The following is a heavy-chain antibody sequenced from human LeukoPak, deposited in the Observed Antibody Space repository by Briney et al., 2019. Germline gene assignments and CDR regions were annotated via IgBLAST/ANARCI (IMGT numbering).Heavy chain of an antibody. CDR2: IYTSGST. CDR3: ARFSPRAMGNYLDF. J-gene: IGHJ4*02. V-gene: IGHV4-4*07. D-gene: IGHD7-27*01. CDR1: GGSISSYY. Sequence: SETLSLTCTVSGGSISSYYWSWIRQPAGKGLEWIGRIYTSGSTNYNPSLKSRVTMSVDTSKNRFSLKLSSVTAADTAVYYCARFSPRAMGNYLDFWGQGTLVTVSS.